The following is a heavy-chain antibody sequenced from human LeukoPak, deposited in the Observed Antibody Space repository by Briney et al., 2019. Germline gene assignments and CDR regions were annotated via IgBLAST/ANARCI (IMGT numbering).Heavy chain of an antibody. D-gene: IGHD6-19*01. CDR3: ATAVASSSGWYADY. J-gene: IGHJ4*02. CDR2: MWCDGSNK. Sequence: GGSLRLSCAASGFGFRSYGMNWVRQAPGKGLEWVAGMWCDGSNKYYADSVKGRFTVSRDNSKNTLYLQMNSLRAEDTAVYYCATAVASSSGWYADYWGQGTLVTVSS. CDR1: GFGFRSYG. V-gene: IGHV3-33*01.